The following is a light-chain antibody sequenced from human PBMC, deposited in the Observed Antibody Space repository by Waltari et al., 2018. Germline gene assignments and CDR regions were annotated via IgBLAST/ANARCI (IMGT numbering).Light chain of an antibody. CDR3: QQSRQWPRRT. V-gene: IGKV3D-15*01. CDR1: ESVGTD. CDR2: FGS. J-gene: IGKJ2*01. Sequence: EIVMTQSPVTMSVSPGEGVTLSCTASESVGTDVAWYRHKPGQPPRLLSYFGSTRATGVPARISGSGSGTDFSLTISSLESEDFAFYYCQQSRQWPRRTFGQGTKLE.